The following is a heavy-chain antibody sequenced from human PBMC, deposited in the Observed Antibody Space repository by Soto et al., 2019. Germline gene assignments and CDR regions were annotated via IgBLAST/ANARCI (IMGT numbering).Heavy chain of an antibody. V-gene: IGHV4-59*01. CDR1: GGSISSYY. J-gene: IGHJ5*02. CDR2: IYYSGST. CDR3: ARGALQYYYGSGVVLDWLDP. D-gene: IGHD3-10*01. Sequence: RSETLSLTCTVSGGSISSYYWSWIWQPPGKGLEWIGYIYYSGSTNYNPSLKSRVTISVDTSKNQFSLKLSSVTAADTAVYYCARGALQYYYGSGVVLDWLDPWGQGTLVTV.